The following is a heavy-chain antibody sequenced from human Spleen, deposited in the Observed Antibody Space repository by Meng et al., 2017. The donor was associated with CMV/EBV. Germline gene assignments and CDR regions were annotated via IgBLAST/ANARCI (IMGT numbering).Heavy chain of an antibody. CDR3: ARDNSIEDVNWWFDP. V-gene: IGHV1-46*01. J-gene: IGHJ5*02. CDR1: GFTFSNYG. CDR2: ISPNGGST. Sequence: GESLKISCAASGFTFSNYGMHWVRQAPGQGLEWVGIISPNGGSTSYAQKFQGRVTLTRDTSTSTDYMELSSLRSEDTAMYYCARDNSIEDVNWWFDPWGQGTLVTVSS. D-gene: IGHD4-23*01.